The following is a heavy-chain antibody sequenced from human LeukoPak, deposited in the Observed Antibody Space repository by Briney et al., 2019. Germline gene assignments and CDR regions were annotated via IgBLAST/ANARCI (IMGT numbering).Heavy chain of an antibody. D-gene: IGHD6-19*01. CDR2: IYYSGST. CDR3: ARAPYSSGWFHYWYFDL. Sequence: YYWSWIRQPPGKGLEWVGYIYYSGSTNYNPSLKSRVTISVDTSKNQFSLKLSSVTAADTAVYYCARAPYSSGWFHYWYFDLWGRGTLVTVSS. V-gene: IGHV4-59*01. J-gene: IGHJ2*01. CDR1: YY.